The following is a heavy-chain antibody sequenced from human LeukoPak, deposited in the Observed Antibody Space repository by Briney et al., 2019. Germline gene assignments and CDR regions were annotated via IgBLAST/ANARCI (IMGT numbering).Heavy chain of an antibody. V-gene: IGHV1-46*01. J-gene: IGHJ4*02. CDR1: GYSFTSHY. Sequence: ASVKVSCKASGYSFTSHYMHWVRQAPGQGLEWMGLINPRGTSTIYAEKFQGRIIMTRDTSTRTAYMELRTLRSDDTAVYYCARDGHDSSGYYNDYWGQGTLVTVSS. D-gene: IGHD3-22*01. CDR2: INPRGTST. CDR3: ARDGHDSSGYYNDY.